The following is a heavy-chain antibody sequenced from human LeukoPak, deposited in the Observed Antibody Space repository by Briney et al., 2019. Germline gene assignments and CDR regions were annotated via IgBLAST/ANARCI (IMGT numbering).Heavy chain of an antibody. CDR3: ASSPARYGMDV. J-gene: IGHJ6*02. CDR2: INHSGST. CDR1: GGSFSGYY. V-gene: IGHV4-34*01. Sequence: SSETLSLTCAVYGGSFSGYYWSWIRQPPGKGLEWIGEINHSGSTNYNPSLKSRVTMSVDTSKNQFSLKLSSVTAADTAVYYCASSPARYGMDVWGQGTTVTVSS.